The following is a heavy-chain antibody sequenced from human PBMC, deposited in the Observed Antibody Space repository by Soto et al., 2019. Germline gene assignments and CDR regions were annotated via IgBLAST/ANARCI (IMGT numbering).Heavy chain of an antibody. Sequence: GASVKVSCKASGDTFTSYYMHWVRQAPGQGLEWMGIINPSGGSTSYAQKFQGRVTMTRDTSTSTVYMELSSLRSEDTAVYYCARDESYCTNGVCYLRYYYYGMDVWGQGTTVTVSS. CDR3: ARDESYCTNGVCYLRYYYYGMDV. J-gene: IGHJ6*02. D-gene: IGHD2-8*01. V-gene: IGHV1-46*01. CDR2: INPSGGST. CDR1: GDTFTSYY.